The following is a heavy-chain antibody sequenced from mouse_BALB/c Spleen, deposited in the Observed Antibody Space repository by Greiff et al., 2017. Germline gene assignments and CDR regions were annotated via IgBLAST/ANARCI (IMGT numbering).Heavy chain of an antibody. CDR2: IWGDGST. Sequence: VKLMESGPGLVAPSQSLSITCTVSGFSLTGYGVNWVRQPPGKGLEWLGMIWGDGSTDYNSALKSILSISKDNSKSQVFLKMNSLQTDDTARYYCAREGDTSYRSSYFDYWGQGTTLTVSS. CDR1: GFSLTGYG. V-gene: IGHV2-6-7*01. D-gene: IGHD2-14*01. CDR3: AREGDTSYRSSYFDY. J-gene: IGHJ2*01.